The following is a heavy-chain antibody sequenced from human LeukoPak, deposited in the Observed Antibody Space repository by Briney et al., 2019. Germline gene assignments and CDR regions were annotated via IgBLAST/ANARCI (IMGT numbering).Heavy chain of an antibody. CDR2: IKQDGSEK. D-gene: IGHD3-3*01. V-gene: IGHV3-7*01. CDR1: GFTFSSYW. Sequence: GGSLRLSCAASGFTFSSYWMSWVRQAPGKGLQWMANIKQDGSEKYYVDSVKVRFTISRDDAKNSLYLQMNSLRAEDTAVYYCARDYKHDYDLGYWGQGTLVTVSS. J-gene: IGHJ4*02. CDR3: ARDYKHDYDLGY.